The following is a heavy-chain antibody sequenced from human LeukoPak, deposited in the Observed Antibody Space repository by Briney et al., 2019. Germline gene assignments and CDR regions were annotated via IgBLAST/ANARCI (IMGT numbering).Heavy chain of an antibody. J-gene: IGHJ5*02. D-gene: IGHD5-24*01. V-gene: IGHV4-4*07. CDR3: ARGDWFHP. CDR2: IYISGNT. Sequence: PSETLSLTCTVSGGSISDYYWSWIRQPAGKGLEWIGHIYISGNTNYNPSLKSRVTMSVDTSKNQFSLNLSSVTAEDTAVYYCARGDWFHPWGQGTLVTVSS. CDR1: GGSISDYY.